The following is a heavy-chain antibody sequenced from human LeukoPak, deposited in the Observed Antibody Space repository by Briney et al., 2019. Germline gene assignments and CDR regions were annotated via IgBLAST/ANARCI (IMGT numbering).Heavy chain of an antibody. CDR3: AKDGDYGGNSYIDY. CDR1: GFTFSSYA. Sequence: PGGSPRLSCAASGFTFSSYAMSWVRQAPGKGLEWVSAISGSGGSTYYADSVKGRFTISRDNSKNTLYLQMNSLRAEDTAVYYCAKDGDYGGNSYIDYWGQGTLVTVSS. CDR2: ISGSGGST. V-gene: IGHV3-23*01. D-gene: IGHD4-23*01. J-gene: IGHJ4*02.